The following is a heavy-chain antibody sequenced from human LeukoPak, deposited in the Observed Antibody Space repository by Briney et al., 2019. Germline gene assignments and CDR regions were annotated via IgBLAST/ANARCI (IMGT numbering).Heavy chain of an antibody. J-gene: IGHJ3*02. CDR1: GGSISSYY. Sequence: SETLSLTCTVSGGSISSYYWSWIRQPPGKGLEWIWYIYYSGSTNYNPSLKSRVTISLDTSKNQCALKLSSVTAADTAVYYCARDRATYYYDSSGYYYVSSDAFDIWGQGTMVTVSS. CDR3: ARDRATYYYDSSGYYYVSSDAFDI. V-gene: IGHV4-59*01. D-gene: IGHD3-22*01. CDR2: IYYSGST.